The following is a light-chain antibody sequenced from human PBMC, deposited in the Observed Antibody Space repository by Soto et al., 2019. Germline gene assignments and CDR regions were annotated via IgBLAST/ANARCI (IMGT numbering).Light chain of an antibody. CDR1: SSDVGGYNY. CDR3: SSDTSSSTLVV. CDR2: EVS. V-gene: IGLV2-14*01. J-gene: IGLJ2*01. Sequence: QSALTQPASVSGSPGQSITISCTGTSSDVGGYNYVSWYQQHPGKAPKLMIYEVSNRASGVSNRFSGSKSGNTASLTISGLQAEDEADYYCSSDTSSSTLVVFGGGTKLTVL.